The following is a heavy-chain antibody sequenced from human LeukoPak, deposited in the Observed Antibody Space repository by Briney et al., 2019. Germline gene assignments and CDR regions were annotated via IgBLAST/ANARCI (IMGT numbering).Heavy chain of an antibody. J-gene: IGHJ3*02. CDR3: ARPYGSGSYDI. CDR2: IYPGDSDT. CDR1: GYTFTNYW. V-gene: IGHV5-51*01. D-gene: IGHD3-10*01. Sequence: GESLKISCRGSGYTFTNYWIAWVRQMPGKGLEWMGIIYPGDSDTRYSPSFQGQVTISADKSISSAFLQWSSLQVSDTAMYYCARPYGSGSYDIWGQGTMVTVSS.